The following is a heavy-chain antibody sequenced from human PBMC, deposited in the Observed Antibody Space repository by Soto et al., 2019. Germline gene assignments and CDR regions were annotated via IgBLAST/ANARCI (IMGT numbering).Heavy chain of an antibody. CDR1: GGSISSSSYY. CDR2: IYYSGST. D-gene: IGHD6-13*01. CDR3: AISPGIAAASAWYYGMDV. J-gene: IGHJ6*02. V-gene: IGHV4-39*01. Sequence: TSETLSLTCTVSGGSISSSSYYWGWIRQPPGKGLEWIGSIYYSGSTYYNPSLKSRVTISVDTSKNQFSLKLSSVTAADTAVYYCAISPGIAAASAWYYGMDVWGQGTTVTV.